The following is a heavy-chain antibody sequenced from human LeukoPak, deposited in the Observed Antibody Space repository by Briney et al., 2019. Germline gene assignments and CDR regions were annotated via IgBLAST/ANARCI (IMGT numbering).Heavy chain of an antibody. CDR2: ISSSGSTI. Sequence: GGSLRLSCAASGFTFSDYYMSWIRQAPGKGLEWVSYISSSGSTIYYADSVKGRFTISRDNSKNTLYLQMNSLRAEDTAVYYCAKGAMTTVTTFFDYWGQGTLVTVSS. D-gene: IGHD4-4*01. CDR1: GFTFSDYY. CDR3: AKGAMTTVTTFFDY. V-gene: IGHV3-11*01. J-gene: IGHJ4*02.